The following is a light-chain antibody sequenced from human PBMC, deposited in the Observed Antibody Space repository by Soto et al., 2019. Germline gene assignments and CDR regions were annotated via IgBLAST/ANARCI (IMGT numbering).Light chain of an antibody. CDR2: DAS. CDR1: QGISSA. J-gene: IGKJ4*01. Sequence: ATQLTQSPSSLSASVGDRVTITCRASQGISSALAWFQQKPGKTPNVLISDASTLENGVPSRFSGSGSGTDVTLTISGLQPEDFASYYCQQFHAFPLTFGGGTTVGI. V-gene: IGKV1-13*02. CDR3: QQFHAFPLT.